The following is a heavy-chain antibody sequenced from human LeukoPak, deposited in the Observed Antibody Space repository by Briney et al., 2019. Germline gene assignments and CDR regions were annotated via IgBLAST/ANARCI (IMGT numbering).Heavy chain of an antibody. D-gene: IGHD4-11*01. J-gene: IGHJ5*02. CDR2: ISYDGSNK. Sequence: PGGSLRLSCAASGFTFNDAWMNWVRQAPGKGLEWVAVISYDGSNKYYADSVKGRFTISRDNSKNTLYLQMNSLRAEDTAVYYCARDFYSNYFGWFDPWGQGTLVTVSS. CDR3: ARDFYSNYFGWFDP. CDR1: GFTFNDAW. V-gene: IGHV3-30-3*01.